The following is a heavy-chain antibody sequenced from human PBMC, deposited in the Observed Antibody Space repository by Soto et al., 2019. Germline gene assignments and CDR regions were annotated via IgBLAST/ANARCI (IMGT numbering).Heavy chain of an antibody. CDR1: GGSFSGYY. J-gene: IGHJ4*02. CDR2: INHSGST. Sequence: PSETLSLTCAVYGGSFSGYYWSWIRQPPGKGLEWIGEINHSGSTNYNPSLKSRVTISVDTSKNQFSLKLSSVTAADTAVYYCARAKLGSGYSSWGQGTLVTVSS. CDR3: ARAKLGSGYSS. D-gene: IGHD3-3*01. V-gene: IGHV4-34*01.